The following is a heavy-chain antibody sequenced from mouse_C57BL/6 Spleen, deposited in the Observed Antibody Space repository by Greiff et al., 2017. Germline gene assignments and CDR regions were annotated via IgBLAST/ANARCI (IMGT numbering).Heavy chain of an antibody. CDR2: IYPRSGNT. J-gene: IGHJ1*03. D-gene: IGHD1-1*01. CDR1: GYTFTSYG. Sequence: VQLQQSGAELARPGASVKLSCKASGYTFTSYGISWVKQRPGQGLEWIGEIYPRSGNTYYNEKFKGKATLTADKSSSTAYMELRSLTSEDSAVYFCASSSYNWYFDVWGTGTTVTVSS. V-gene: IGHV1-81*01. CDR3: ASSSYNWYFDV.